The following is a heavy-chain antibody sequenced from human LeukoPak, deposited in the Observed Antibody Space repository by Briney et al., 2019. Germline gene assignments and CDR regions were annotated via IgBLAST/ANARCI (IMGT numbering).Heavy chain of an antibody. CDR3: ARVDIAAAGTTDYYYMDV. J-gene: IGHJ6*03. CDR2: IYYSGST. D-gene: IGHD6-13*01. Sequence: PSETLSLTCTVSGGSISSGDYYWSWIRQPPGQRLEWIGYIYYSGSTYYSPSLKSRVTISVDTSKNQFSLKLSSVTAADTAVYYCARVDIAAAGTTDYYYMDVWGKGTTVTVSS. V-gene: IGHV4-30-4*08. CDR1: GGSISSGDYY.